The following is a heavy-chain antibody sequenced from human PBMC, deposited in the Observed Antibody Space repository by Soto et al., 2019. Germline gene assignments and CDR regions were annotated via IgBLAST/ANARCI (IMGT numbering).Heavy chain of an antibody. CDR3: ARMGLHVGELSRNWFDP. J-gene: IGHJ5*02. D-gene: IGHD3-16*02. V-gene: IGHV4-31*03. Sequence: QVQLQESGPGLVKPSQTLSLTCTISGGSISSGDYYWSWIRHPPGKGLEWSGSIYYSGRTNYNPSLKSRLNISLDTSTNQFSLKLSSVTAGDTAVYYCARMGLHVGELSRNWFDPWGQGTLVTVSS. CDR2: IYYSGRT. CDR1: GGSISSGDYY.